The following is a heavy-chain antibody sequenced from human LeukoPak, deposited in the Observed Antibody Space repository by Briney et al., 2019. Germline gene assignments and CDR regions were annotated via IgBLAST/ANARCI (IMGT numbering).Heavy chain of an antibody. Sequence: PGGSLRLSCAASGFTFSSYAMPWVHQAPGKGLEWVAVISYDGSNKYYADSVKGRSTISRDNSKNTLYLQMNSLRAEDTAVYYCARVRSSGWYYFDYWGQGTLVTVSS. CDR2: ISYDGSNK. CDR3: ARVRSSGWYYFDY. CDR1: GFTFSSYA. D-gene: IGHD6-19*01. V-gene: IGHV3-30-3*01. J-gene: IGHJ4*02.